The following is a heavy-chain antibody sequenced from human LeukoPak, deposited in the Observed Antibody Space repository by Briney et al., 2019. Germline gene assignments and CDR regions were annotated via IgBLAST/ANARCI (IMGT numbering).Heavy chain of an antibody. CDR2: ISSSRTIM. V-gene: IGHV3-48*02. D-gene: IGHD3-10*01. CDR1: GFTFSSYS. Sequence: GGSLRLSCAASGFTFSSYSMNWVRQAPGKGLEWVSYISSSRTIMSYADSVKGRFTISTDNAKNSLYLQMNSLRDEDTAVYYCVLGSPFDYWGQGTLVTVSS. CDR3: VLGSPFDY. J-gene: IGHJ4*02.